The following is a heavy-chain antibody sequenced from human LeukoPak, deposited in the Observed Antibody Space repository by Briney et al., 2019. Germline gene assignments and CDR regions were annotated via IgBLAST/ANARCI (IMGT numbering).Heavy chain of an antibody. CDR1: GFTFSSYA. J-gene: IGHJ4*02. CDR2: ISYDGSDK. V-gene: IGHV3-30-3*01. Sequence: PGGSLRLSCAASGFTFSSYAIHWVRQAPGKGLEWVAVISYDGSDKYYTDSVKGRFTISRDNSNNTLYLQMNSLRAEDTAMYYCARLEQRDSHLSPADYWGQGILVTVSS. D-gene: IGHD3/OR15-3a*01. CDR3: ARLEQRDSHLSPADY.